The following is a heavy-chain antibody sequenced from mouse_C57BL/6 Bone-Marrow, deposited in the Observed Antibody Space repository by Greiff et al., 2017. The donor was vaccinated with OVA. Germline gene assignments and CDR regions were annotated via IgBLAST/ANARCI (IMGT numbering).Heavy chain of an antibody. Sequence: DVKLVESGGDLVKPGGSLKLSCAASGFTFSSYGMSWVRQTPDKRLEWVATISSGGSYTYYPDSVKGRFTISRDNAKNTLYLQMSSLKSEDTAMYYCASYGNRAWFAYWGQGTLVTVSA. V-gene: IGHV5-6*02. CDR3: ASYGNRAWFAY. CDR1: GFTFSSYG. D-gene: IGHD2-1*01. J-gene: IGHJ3*01. CDR2: ISSGGSYT.